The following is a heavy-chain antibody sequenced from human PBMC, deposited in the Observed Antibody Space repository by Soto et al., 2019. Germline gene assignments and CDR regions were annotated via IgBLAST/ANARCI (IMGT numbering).Heavy chain of an antibody. J-gene: IGHJ3*02. V-gene: IGHV3-23*01. CDR2: ISGSGGST. Sequence: EVQLLESGGGLVQPGGSLRLSCAASGFTFSSYAMSWVRQAPGKGLEWVSAISGSGGSTYYADSVKVRFTISRDNSKITLYLQMNSLRAEDTAVYYCAKIPHSSSWYLDAFDIWGQGTMVTVSS. CDR3: AKIPHSSSWYLDAFDI. D-gene: IGHD6-13*01. CDR1: GFTFSSYA.